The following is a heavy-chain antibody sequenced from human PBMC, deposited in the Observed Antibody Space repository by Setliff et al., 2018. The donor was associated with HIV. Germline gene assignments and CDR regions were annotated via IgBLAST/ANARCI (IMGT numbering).Heavy chain of an antibody. D-gene: IGHD3-22*01. V-gene: IGHV4-59*12. CDR2: IYYSGST. J-gene: IGHJ4*02. CDR3: ARDHKYYYDSSGLDY. Sequence: LSLTCTVSGGSISSYYWSWIRQPPGKGLEWIGYIYYSGSTNYNPSLKSRVTISVDTSKNQFSLRLSSVTAADTAVYYCARDHKYYYDSSGLDYWGQGTLVTVSS. CDR1: GGSISSYY.